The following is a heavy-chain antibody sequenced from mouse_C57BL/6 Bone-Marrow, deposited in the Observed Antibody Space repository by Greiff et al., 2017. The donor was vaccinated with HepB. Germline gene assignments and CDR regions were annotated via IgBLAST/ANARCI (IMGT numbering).Heavy chain of an antibody. CDR1: GYAFSSYW. D-gene: IGHD1-1*01. CDR3: ARRYGSSPAWFAY. J-gene: IGHJ3*01. V-gene: IGHV1-80*01. CDR2: IYPGDGDT. Sequence: VQLQQSGAELVKPGASVKISCKASGYAFSSYWMNWVKKRPGKGLAWIGQIYPGDGDTTYNGKFKGKATLTADKSSSTAYMQLSSLTSEDSAVYFCARRYGSSPAWFAYWGQGTLVTVSA.